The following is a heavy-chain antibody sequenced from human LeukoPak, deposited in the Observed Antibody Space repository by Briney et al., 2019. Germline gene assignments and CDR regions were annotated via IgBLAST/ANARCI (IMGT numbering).Heavy chain of an antibody. J-gene: IGHJ4*02. V-gene: IGHV3-7*01. CDR1: GFTFSEHE. CDR2: IKEDGSEK. CDR3: TRVADGGPDY. Sequence: PGGSLRLSCAASGFTFSEHEMSWVRQAPGKGLEWVANIKEDGSEKYYVDSVKGRFTISRDNAKNSLYLQMNSLRAEDTAVYYCTRVADGGPDYWGQGTQVTVSS.